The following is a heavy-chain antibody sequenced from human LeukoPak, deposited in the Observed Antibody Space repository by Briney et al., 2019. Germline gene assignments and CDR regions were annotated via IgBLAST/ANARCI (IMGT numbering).Heavy chain of an antibody. CDR2: ISGSGDST. D-gene: IGHD1-26*01. V-gene: IGHV3-23*01. CDR3: AKDSVGYVDAFDI. Sequence: GGSLRLSCAATGFTFSNYAMSWVRQAPGKGLEWVSAISGSGDSTFYADYLKGRFTISRDKSKNTLYLDMDSLTAEDTAIYYCAKDSVGYVDAFDIWGQGTMVTVSS. CDR1: GFTFSNYA. J-gene: IGHJ3*02.